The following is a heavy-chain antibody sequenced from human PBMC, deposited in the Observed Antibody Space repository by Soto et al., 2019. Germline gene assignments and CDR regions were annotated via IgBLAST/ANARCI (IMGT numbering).Heavy chain of an antibody. Sequence: SETLSLTCTVSGGSISSSSYYWGWIRQPPGKGLEWIGSIYYSGSTYYNPSLKSRVTISVDTSKNQFSLKLSSVTAADTAVYYCARLDGDYPLGRLDYWGQGTLVTVSS. V-gene: IGHV4-39*01. CDR1: GGSISSSSYY. D-gene: IGHD4-17*01. CDR2: IYYSGST. CDR3: ARLDGDYPLGRLDY. J-gene: IGHJ4*02.